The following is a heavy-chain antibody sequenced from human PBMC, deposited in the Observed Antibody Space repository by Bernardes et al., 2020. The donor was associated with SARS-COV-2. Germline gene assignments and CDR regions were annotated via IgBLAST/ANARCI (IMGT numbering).Heavy chain of an antibody. CDR3: ARHLGPQTRFEY. CDR2: IYYSGSP. CDR1: ADSISNSNFY. V-gene: IGHV4-39*01. J-gene: IGHJ4*02. D-gene: IGHD7-27*01. Sequence: SETLSLTCTVSADSISNSNFYWGWIRQPPGKGSEWIGSIYYSGSPYYNPSLKSRVTISVDTSKNQFSLNLGSVTAADTAVYYCARHLGPQTRFEYWGQGTLVTVSS.